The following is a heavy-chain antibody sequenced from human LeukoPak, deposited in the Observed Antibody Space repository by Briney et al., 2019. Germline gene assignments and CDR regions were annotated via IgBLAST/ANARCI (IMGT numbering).Heavy chain of an antibody. Sequence: PGGSLRLSCAASGFTFSTYSMNWVRQAPGKGLEWVSSISSGNTYIYYADSLKDRFTISRDNARNSLYLQMNSLRAEATAVYYCARDYGSGRWDYYMDGWGTGTTVTVSS. V-gene: IGHV3-21*01. CDR3: ARDYGSGRWDYYMDG. D-gene: IGHD3-10*01. CDR1: GFTFSTYS. J-gene: IGHJ6*03. CDR2: ISSGNTYI.